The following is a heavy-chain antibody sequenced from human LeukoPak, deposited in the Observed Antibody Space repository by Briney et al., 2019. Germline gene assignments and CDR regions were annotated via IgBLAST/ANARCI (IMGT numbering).Heavy chain of an antibody. Sequence: ASVKVFCKASGYTFTSYGISWVRQAPGQGLEWMGWISAYNGNTNYAQKLQGRVTMTTDTSTSTAYMELRSLRSDDTAVYYCARLSYYDSSGYWGADYWGQGTLVTVSS. V-gene: IGHV1-18*01. CDR2: ISAYNGNT. D-gene: IGHD3-22*01. CDR3: ARLSYYDSSGYWGADY. CDR1: GYTFTSYG. J-gene: IGHJ4*02.